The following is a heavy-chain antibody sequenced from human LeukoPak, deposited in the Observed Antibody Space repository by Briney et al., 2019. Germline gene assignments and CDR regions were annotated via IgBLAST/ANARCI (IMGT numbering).Heavy chain of an antibody. CDR2: IYTSGST. V-gene: IGHV4-39*07. J-gene: IGHJ6*03. Sequence: SETLSLTCTVSGGSISSSSYYWGWIRQPPGKGLEWIGRIYTSGSTNYNPSLKSRVTMSVDTSKNQFSLKLSSVTAADTAVYYCARDRHKTTGHYYYYYYMDVWGKGTTVTISS. CDR3: ARDRHKTTGHYYYYYYMDV. CDR1: GGSISSSSYY. D-gene: IGHD4-17*01.